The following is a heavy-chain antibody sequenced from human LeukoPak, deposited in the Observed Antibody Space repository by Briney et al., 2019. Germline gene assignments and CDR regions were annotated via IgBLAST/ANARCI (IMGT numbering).Heavy chain of an antibody. CDR3: ASCRVGCSYYYYYMDV. Sequence: SVKVSCKASGGTFSSYAISWVRQAPGQGLEWMGGIIPIFGTANYAQKFQGRVTITADKSTSTAYMELSSLRSEDTAVYYCASCRVGCSYYYYYMDVWGKGTTVTVSS. D-gene: IGHD1-26*01. CDR1: GGTFSSYA. J-gene: IGHJ6*03. V-gene: IGHV1-69*06. CDR2: IIPIFGTA.